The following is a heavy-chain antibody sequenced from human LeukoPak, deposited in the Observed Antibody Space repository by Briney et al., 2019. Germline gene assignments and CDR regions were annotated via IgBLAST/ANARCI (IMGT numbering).Heavy chain of an antibody. CDR3: ARERGYSGYGLYYFDN. Sequence: GGSLRLSCAASGFTVSSNYMSWVRQAPGKGLEWVSVIYSGGSTYYADSVKGRFTISRDNSKNTLYLQMNSLRAEDTAVYYCARERGYSGYGLYYFDNWGQGTLVTVSS. D-gene: IGHD5-12*01. CDR2: IYSGGST. CDR1: GFTVSSNY. J-gene: IGHJ4*02. V-gene: IGHV3-53*01.